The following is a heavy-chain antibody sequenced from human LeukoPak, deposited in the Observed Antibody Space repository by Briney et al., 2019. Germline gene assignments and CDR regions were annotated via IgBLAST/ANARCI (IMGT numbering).Heavy chain of an antibody. CDR1: GFTFTNYA. CDR2: VSYEGNNK. D-gene: IGHD5-24*01. Sequence: GGSLRLSCAASGFTFTNYALHWVRQAPGKGLEWVAVVSYEGNNKYYADSVKNRFTISRDNSKNTLYLQMNSLGAEDTAVFYCARSDASNYNPLDHWGQGTLVTVSS. V-gene: IGHV3-30-3*01. J-gene: IGHJ4*02. CDR3: ARSDASNYNPLDH.